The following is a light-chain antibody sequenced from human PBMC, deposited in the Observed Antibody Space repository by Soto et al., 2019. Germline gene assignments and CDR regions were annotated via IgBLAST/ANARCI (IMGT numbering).Light chain of an antibody. CDR1: SSDLWCYNY. Sequence: QSVLTQHASVSGSPGQSMTISCTGTSSDLWCYNYVSWYQQHPGKAPKLMIYEVSNRPSGVSTRFSGSKSGNTASLTLSGLQAEDEADYYCSSYTSSSTYVFGTGSKVTV. V-gene: IGLV2-14*01. CDR3: SSYTSSSTYV. CDR2: EVS. J-gene: IGLJ1*01.